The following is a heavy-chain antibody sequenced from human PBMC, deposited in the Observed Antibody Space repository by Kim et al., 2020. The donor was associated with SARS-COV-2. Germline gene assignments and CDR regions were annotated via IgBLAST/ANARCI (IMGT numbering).Heavy chain of an antibody. CDR2: T. CDR3: ARTTASASDF. D-gene: IGHD5-18*01. V-gene: IGHV3-11*03. Sequence: TKYADSVRGRFIISRDNAKNSLYLQMDSLRAEDTAMYYCARTTASASDFWGQGTLVIVSS. J-gene: IGHJ4*02.